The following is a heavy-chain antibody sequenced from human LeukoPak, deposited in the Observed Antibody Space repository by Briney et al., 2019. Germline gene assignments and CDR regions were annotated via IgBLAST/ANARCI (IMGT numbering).Heavy chain of an antibody. Sequence: GGSLRLSCAASGFTFSNYAMSWVRQAPGKGLEWVSTISGSGGNTHYADSVKGRFTISRDNSKNTLYLQMNSLRAEDTAVYYCAKGEEGYSYGPNWFDPWGQGTLVTVSS. V-gene: IGHV3-23*01. CDR2: ISGSGGNT. J-gene: IGHJ5*02. D-gene: IGHD5-18*01. CDR3: AKGEEGYSYGPNWFDP. CDR1: GFTFSNYA.